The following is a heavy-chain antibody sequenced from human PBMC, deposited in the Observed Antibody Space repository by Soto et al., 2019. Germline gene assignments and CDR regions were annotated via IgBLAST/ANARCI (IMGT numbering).Heavy chain of an antibody. Sequence: GKGLEWVAVISYDGSNKYYADSVKGRFTISRDNSKNTLYLQMNSLRAEDTAVYYCAKDGVPYYYDSSGPKAYYYGMDVWGQGTTVTVSS. V-gene: IGHV3-30*18. D-gene: IGHD3-22*01. CDR3: AKDGVPYYYDSSGPKAYYYGMDV. J-gene: IGHJ6*02. CDR2: ISYDGSNK.